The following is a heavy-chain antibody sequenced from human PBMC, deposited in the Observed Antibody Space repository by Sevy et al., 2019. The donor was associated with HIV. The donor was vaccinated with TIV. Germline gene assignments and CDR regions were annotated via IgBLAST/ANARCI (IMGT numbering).Heavy chain of an antibody. CDR2: IKSKTDGGSA. CDR3: TGATVFGATWFDP. V-gene: IGHV3-15*01. D-gene: IGHD3-3*01. CDR1: GYTFNNAW. J-gene: IGHJ5*02. Sequence: GGCLRLSCTTSGYTFNNAWMSWVRQAPGKGLEWLGRIKSKTDGGSAEYASPVKGRFTISRDDSKSTLYLQMNRLRTQDTGVYYCTGATVFGATWFDPWGQGALVTVSS.